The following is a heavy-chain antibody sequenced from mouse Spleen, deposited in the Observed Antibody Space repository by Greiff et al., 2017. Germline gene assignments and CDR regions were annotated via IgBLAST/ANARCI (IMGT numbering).Heavy chain of an antibody. Sequence: QVQLKQPGAELVKPGASVKLSCKASGYTFTSYWMQWVKQRPGQGLEWIGEIDPSDSYTNYNQKFKGKATLTVDTSSSTAYMQLSSLTSEDSAVYYCARKAGGIYWYFDVWGAGTTVTVSS. CDR3: ARKAGGIYWYFDV. J-gene: IGHJ1*01. CDR1: GYTFTSYW. CDR2: IDPSDSYT. V-gene: IGHV1-50*01.